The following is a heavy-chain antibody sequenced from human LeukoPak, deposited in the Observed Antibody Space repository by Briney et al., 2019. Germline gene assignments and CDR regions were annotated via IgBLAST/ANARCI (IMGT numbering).Heavy chain of an antibody. D-gene: IGHD3-22*01. CDR3: ARHYSSGYLDAFDI. Sequence: SETLSLTCTVSGGSISSYYWSWIRQPPGKGLEWIGYIYYSGSTNYNPSLKSRVTISVDTSKNQFSLKLSSVTAADTAVYYCARHYSSGYLDAFDIWGQGTMVTVSS. CDR2: IYYSGST. CDR1: GGSISSYY. J-gene: IGHJ3*02. V-gene: IGHV4-59*08.